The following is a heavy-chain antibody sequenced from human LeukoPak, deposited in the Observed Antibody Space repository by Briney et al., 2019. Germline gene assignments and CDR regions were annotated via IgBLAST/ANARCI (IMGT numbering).Heavy chain of an antibody. V-gene: IGHV1-69*05. CDR2: IIPIFGTA. J-gene: IGHJ4*02. CDR3: ARGGRVPADGGFDY. D-gene: IGHD2-2*01. CDR1: GGTFSSYA. Sequence: SVKVSCKASGGTFSSYAISWVRQAPGQGLEWMGGIIPIFGTANYAQKFQGRVTITTDESTSTAYMELSSLRSEDTAVYYCARGGRVPADGGFDYWGQGTLVTVSS.